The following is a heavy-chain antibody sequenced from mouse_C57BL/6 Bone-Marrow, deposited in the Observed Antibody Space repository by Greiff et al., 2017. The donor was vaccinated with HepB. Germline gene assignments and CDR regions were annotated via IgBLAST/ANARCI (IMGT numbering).Heavy chain of an antibody. CDR1: GYSITSGYY. CDR3: AREDYGSSIAY. D-gene: IGHD1-1*01. Sequence: ESGPGLVKPSQSLSLTCSVTGYSITSGYYWNWIRQFPGNKLEWMGYISYDGSNNYNPSLKNRISITRDTSKNQFFLKLNSVTTEDTATYYCAREDYGSSIAYWGQVTLVTVSA. V-gene: IGHV3-6*01. J-gene: IGHJ3*01. CDR2: ISYDGSN.